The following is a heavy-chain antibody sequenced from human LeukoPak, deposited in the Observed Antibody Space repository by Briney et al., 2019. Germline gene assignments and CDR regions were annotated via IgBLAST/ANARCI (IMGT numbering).Heavy chain of an antibody. D-gene: IGHD6-19*01. CDR1: GGSISSYY. Sequence: PAETLSLTCTVSGGSISSYYWSWIRQPPGKGLEWIGYFYYSGSTNYNPSLKSRVTISVDTSKNQFSLKLSSVTAADTAVYYCARRLDSIAVAGYQTDAFDIWGQGTMVTVSS. CDR3: ARRLDSIAVAGYQTDAFDI. V-gene: IGHV4-59*08. J-gene: IGHJ3*02. CDR2: FYYSGST.